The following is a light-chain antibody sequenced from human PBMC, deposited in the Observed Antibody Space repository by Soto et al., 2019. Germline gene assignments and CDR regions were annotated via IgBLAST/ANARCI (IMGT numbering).Light chain of an antibody. V-gene: IGKV3-15*01. CDR3: QQYNNWPLT. Sequence: EIVLTQSPCTLSLSPGERATLSCRASQSVSNNLAWYQQKPGQALRLLIYGASTRATGIPARFSGSGSGTEFTLTISSLQSEDFAVYYCQQYNNWPLTFGQGTKVGIK. J-gene: IGKJ1*01. CDR2: GAS. CDR1: QSVSNN.